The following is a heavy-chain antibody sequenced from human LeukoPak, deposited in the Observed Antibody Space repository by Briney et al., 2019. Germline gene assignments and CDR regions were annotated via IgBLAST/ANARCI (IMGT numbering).Heavy chain of an antibody. D-gene: IGHD3-22*01. V-gene: IGHV1-2*02. CDR2: INPNSGGT. CDR3: ARDYYDRGGRFDY. J-gene: IGHJ4*02. Sequence: GASVKVSCKASGYTFTSYYMHWVRQAPGQGLEWMGWINPNSGGTNYAQKFQGRVTMTRDTSISTAYMELSRLRSDDTAVYYCARDYYDRGGRFDYWGQGTLVTVSS. CDR1: GYTFTSYY.